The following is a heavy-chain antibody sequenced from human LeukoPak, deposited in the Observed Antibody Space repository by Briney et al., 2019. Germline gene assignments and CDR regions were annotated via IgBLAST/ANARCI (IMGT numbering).Heavy chain of an antibody. Sequence: GGSLRLSCAASGFTFSSYEMNWVRQAPGKGLEWVSYISSSGSTIYYADSVKGRFTISRDNAKNSLYLQMNSLRAEDTAVYYCARVSGSYGGYYFDYWGQGTLVTVSS. J-gene: IGHJ4*02. V-gene: IGHV3-48*03. D-gene: IGHD1-26*01. CDR2: ISSSGSTI. CDR1: GFTFSSYE. CDR3: ARVSGSYGGYYFDY.